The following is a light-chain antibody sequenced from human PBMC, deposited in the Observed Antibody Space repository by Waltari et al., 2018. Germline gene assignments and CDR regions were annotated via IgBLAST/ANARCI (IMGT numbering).Light chain of an antibody. J-gene: IGLJ3*02. Sequence: SALTQPASVSGAPGQSITISCTGISNDVGGYNYVPWYQQHPGKAPKLIIYDVNNRPSGISYRFSGSKSGDTASLTISGLQPEDEADYYCSSCASTIPLGVFGGGTKLTVL. CDR2: DVN. CDR1: SNDVGGYNY. CDR3: SSCASTIPLGV. V-gene: IGLV2-14*01.